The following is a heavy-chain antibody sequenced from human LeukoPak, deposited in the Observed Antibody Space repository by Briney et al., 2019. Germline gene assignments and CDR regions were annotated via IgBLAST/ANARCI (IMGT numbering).Heavy chain of an antibody. CDR2: IIPNFGTP. J-gene: IGHJ4*02. V-gene: IGHV1-69*06. CDR3: ARERRDYYDSSGSPI. CDR1: GGTFSSYT. D-gene: IGHD3-22*01. Sequence: EASVKVSCKASGGTFSSYTISWVRQAPGQGLEWMGGIIPNFGTPNYAQKFQGRVTITADKSTSTAYMELSSLRSEDTAVYYCARERRDYYDSSGSPIWGQGTLVTVSS.